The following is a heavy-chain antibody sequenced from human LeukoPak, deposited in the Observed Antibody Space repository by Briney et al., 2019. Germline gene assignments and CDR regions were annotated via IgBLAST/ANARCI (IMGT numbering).Heavy chain of an antibody. J-gene: IGHJ4*02. D-gene: IGHD6-13*01. CDR1: GYTFTGYY. Sequence: GASVKVSCKASGYTFTGYYMHWVRQAPGQGLEWMGWINPNRGGTNYAQKFQGRVTMTRDTSISTAYMELSRLRSDDTAVYYCARSDIAAAGGNAFRTGDYWGQGTLVTVSS. CDR3: ARSDIAAAGGNAFRTGDY. CDR2: INPNRGGT. V-gene: IGHV1-2*02.